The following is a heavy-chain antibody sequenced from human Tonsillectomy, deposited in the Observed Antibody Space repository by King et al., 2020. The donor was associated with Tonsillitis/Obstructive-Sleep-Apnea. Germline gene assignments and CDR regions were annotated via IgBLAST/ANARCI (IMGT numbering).Heavy chain of an antibody. CDR2: INPSGGST. Sequence: VQLVESGAEVKKPGASVKVSCKASGYTFTSYYMHWVRQAPGQGLEWMGIINPSGGSTSYAQQFQGRVTMTRDTSTSTVYMELSSLRSEDTAVYYCARADRPCSSTSCYPIPRGDDAFDIWGQGTMVTVSS. D-gene: IGHD2-2*01. CDR1: GYTFTSYY. V-gene: IGHV1-46*01. J-gene: IGHJ3*02. CDR3: ARADRPCSSTSCYPIPRGDDAFDI.